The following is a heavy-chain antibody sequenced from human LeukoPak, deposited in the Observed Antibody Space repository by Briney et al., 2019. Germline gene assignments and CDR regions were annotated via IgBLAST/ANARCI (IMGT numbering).Heavy chain of an antibody. CDR3: ARDLVAVAGTLRFDP. Sequence: GGSLRLSCAASGFTFDDYGMSWVRQAPGKGLEWVSGINWNGGSTGYADSVKGRFTISRDNAKNSLYLQMNSLRAEDTAVYYCARDLVAVAGTLRFDPWGQGTLVTVSS. CDR1: GFTFDDYG. D-gene: IGHD6-19*01. V-gene: IGHV3-20*04. J-gene: IGHJ5*02. CDR2: INWNGGST.